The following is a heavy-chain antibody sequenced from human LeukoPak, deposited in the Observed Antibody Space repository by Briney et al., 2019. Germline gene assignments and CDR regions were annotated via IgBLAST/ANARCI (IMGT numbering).Heavy chain of an antibody. V-gene: IGHV3-74*01. D-gene: IGHD2-2*01. CDR1: GCTFSSYW. Sequence: GGSLRLSCAASGCTFSSYWIYWVRQAPGKGLVWVSRINSDGSSTSYADSVKGRCSISRDNAKNTLYLQMSSLRAEDTAVYYCARSPVEVDGFDIWGQGTMVTVSS. CDR3: ARSPVEVDGFDI. J-gene: IGHJ3*02. CDR2: INSDGSST.